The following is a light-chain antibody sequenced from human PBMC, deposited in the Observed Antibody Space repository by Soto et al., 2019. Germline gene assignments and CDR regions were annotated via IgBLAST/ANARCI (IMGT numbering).Light chain of an antibody. CDR1: QSVDNRY. Sequence: ESVLTQSPGTLSLSPGERATLSCRASQSVDNRYFAWYQQKPGQAPRLLIYGISSRATGIPDRFSGSGSGTDFTLTISRREPEDFVVYYCQQYSSLPHTVGQGTKLEV. CDR3: QQYSSLPHT. J-gene: IGKJ2*01. V-gene: IGKV3-20*01. CDR2: GIS.